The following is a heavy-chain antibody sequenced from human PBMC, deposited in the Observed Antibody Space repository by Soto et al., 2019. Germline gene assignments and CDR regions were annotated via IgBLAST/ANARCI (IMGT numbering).Heavy chain of an antibody. Sequence: SVKVSCKASGGTFSSYTISWVRQAPGQGLEWMGRIIPILGIANYAQKFQGRVTITADKSTSTAYMELSSLRSEDTAVYYCAGGPGYCSSTSCYRGSYYYYYYMDVWGKGTTVTVSS. CDR3: AGGPGYCSSTSCYRGSYYYYYYMDV. CDR1: GGTFSSYT. V-gene: IGHV1-69*02. J-gene: IGHJ6*03. CDR2: IIPILGIA. D-gene: IGHD2-2*01.